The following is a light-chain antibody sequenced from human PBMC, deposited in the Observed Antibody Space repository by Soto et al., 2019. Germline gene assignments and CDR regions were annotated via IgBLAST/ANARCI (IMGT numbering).Light chain of an antibody. V-gene: IGLV1-40*01. CDR2: DNS. CDR1: SSNIGAGYD. Sequence: QSVLTQPPSVSGAPGQRVTISCTGSSSNIGAGYDVHWYQQLPGTAPKLLIYDNSNRPSGVPDRFSGSKSGTSASLAITGLQAEDEAEYYCQSYDSSLTGYVFGSGTKLTVL. CDR3: QSYDSSLTGYV. J-gene: IGLJ1*01.